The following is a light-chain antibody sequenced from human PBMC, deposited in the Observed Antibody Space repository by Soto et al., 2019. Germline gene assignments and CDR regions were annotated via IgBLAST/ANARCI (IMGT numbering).Light chain of an antibody. V-gene: IGLV1-47*01. Sequence: QSALTQPPSASGTPGQRVTISCSGSSSNIGSNYVYWYQQLPGTAPKLLIYRNNQRPSGVPDRFSGSKSGTSASLAISGLRSEDEADYYCAAWDDSLSRSVFGGGTKVTVL. CDR3: AAWDDSLSRSV. J-gene: IGLJ2*01. CDR1: SSNIGSNY. CDR2: RNN.